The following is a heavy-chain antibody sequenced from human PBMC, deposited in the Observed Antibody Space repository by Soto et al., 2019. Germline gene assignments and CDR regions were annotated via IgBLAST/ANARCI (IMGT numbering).Heavy chain of an antibody. Sequence: QVQLVESGGGVVQPGRSLRLSCAASGFTFSSYGMHWVRQAPGKGLEWVAVISYDGSNKYYADSVKGRFTISRDNSKNTLYLQMNSLRAEDTAVYYCAKVSFKFGGVRGEMDVWGQGTTVTVSS. V-gene: IGHV3-30*18. CDR1: GFTFSSYG. D-gene: IGHD3-10*01. CDR3: AKVSFKFGGVRGEMDV. J-gene: IGHJ6*02. CDR2: ISYDGSNK.